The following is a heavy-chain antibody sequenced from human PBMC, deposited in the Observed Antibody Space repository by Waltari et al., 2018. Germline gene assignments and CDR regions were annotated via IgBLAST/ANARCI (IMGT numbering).Heavy chain of an antibody. V-gene: IGHV4-59*08. Sequence: QVQLQESRPGLVKPSETLSLTCSVSGASITAYFWNWIRQPPWKGLDWIGYIHHSGNTKCNPSLKRRLIMSADTSKSKFSLSCTSVTAADTAVYFCARWDSPGRYFGDWGQGAPVTVSS. D-gene: IGHD3-10*01. CDR1: GASITAYF. CDR2: IHHSGNT. CDR3: ARWDSPGRYFGD. J-gene: IGHJ1*01.